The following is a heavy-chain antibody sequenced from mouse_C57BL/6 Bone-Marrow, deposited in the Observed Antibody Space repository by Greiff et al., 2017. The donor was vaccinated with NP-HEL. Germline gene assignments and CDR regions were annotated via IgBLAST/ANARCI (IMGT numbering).Heavy chain of an antibody. CDR3: ASNYYGSRSSWFAY. Sequence: VKVVESGADLAKPGASVKLSCKASGYTFPSYWMHWVKQRPGRGLEWIGYFNLSSGYTRYNQKFKDKATLTADKSSSTAYMQLSSLTYEDSAVYYCASNYYGSRSSWFAYWGQGTLVTVSA. D-gene: IGHD1-1*01. J-gene: IGHJ3*01. CDR2: FNLSSGYT. CDR1: GYTFPSYW. V-gene: IGHV1-7*01.